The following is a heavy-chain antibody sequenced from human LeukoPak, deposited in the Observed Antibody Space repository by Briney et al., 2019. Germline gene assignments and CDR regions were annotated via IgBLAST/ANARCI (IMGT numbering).Heavy chain of an antibody. V-gene: IGHV1-2*02. CDR3: ARCIAAAGTMGYMDV. Sequence: ASVTVSCKASGYTFTGYYMHWVRQAPGQGLEWMGWINPNSGGTNYAQKFQGRVTMTRDTSISTAYMELSRLRSDDTAVYYCARCIAAAGTMGYMDVWGKGTTVTVS. CDR2: INPNSGGT. D-gene: IGHD6-13*01. CDR1: GYTFTGYY. J-gene: IGHJ6*03.